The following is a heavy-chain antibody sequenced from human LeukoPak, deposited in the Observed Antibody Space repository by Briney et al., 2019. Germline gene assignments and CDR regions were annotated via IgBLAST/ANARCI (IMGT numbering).Heavy chain of an antibody. CDR1: GGSFSGYY. CDR2: INHSGST. CDR3: ARGFKGGYSYGWYWFDP. J-gene: IGHJ5*02. V-gene: IGHV4-34*01. Sequence: SETLSLTCAVYGGSFSGYYWSWIRQPPGKGLEWIGEINHSGSTNYNPSLKSRVTISVDTPKNQFSLKLSSVTAADTAVYYCARGFKGGYSYGWYWFDPWGQGTLVTVSS. D-gene: IGHD5-18*01.